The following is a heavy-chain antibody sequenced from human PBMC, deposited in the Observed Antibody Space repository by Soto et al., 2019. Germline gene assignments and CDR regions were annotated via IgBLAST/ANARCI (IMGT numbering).Heavy chain of an antibody. CDR1: GGSTSSYY. D-gene: IGHD2-2*01. CDR3: ASGGSTNPYGMDV. V-gene: IGHV4-59*01. CDR2: IYYSGST. J-gene: IGHJ6*02. Sequence: SETLSLTCTVSGGSTSSYYWSWIRQPPGKGLEWIGYIYYSGSTNYNPSLKSRVTISVDTSKNQFSLKLSSVTAADTAAYYCASGGSTNPYGMDVWGQGTTVTVSS.